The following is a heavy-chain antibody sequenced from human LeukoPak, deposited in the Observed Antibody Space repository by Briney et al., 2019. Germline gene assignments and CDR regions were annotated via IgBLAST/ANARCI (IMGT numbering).Heavy chain of an antibody. CDR2: INPNSGGT. Sequence: GASVKVSCKASGYTFTDYYMHWVRQAPGQGLEWMGWINPNSGGTNYAQKFQGRVTMTRDTSISTAYMELSRLRSDDTAVYYCARVGRSVEVPSAAGAYFDYWGQGTLVTVSS. V-gene: IGHV1-2*02. CDR3: ARVGRSVEVPSAAGAYFDY. D-gene: IGHD2-2*01. CDR1: GYTFTDYY. J-gene: IGHJ4*02.